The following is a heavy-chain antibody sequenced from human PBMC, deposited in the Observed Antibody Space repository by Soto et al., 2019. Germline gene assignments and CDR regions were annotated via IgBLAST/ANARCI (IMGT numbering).Heavy chain of an antibody. V-gene: IGHV4-61*08. D-gene: IGHD3-16*01. CDR1: GGSISSGGYS. Sequence: KPSETLSLTCAVSGGSISSGGYSWSWIRQPPGKGLEWIGYIYYSGSTNYNPSPKSRVTISLDSSKNQFSLKLSSVTAADTAVYYCARDRLRYPLWGQGNLVTVSS. CDR3: ARDRLRYPL. J-gene: IGHJ4*02. CDR2: IYYSGST.